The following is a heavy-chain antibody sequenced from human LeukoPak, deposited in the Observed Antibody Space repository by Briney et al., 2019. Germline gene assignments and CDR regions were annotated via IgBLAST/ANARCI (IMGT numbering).Heavy chain of an antibody. CDR1: GFTFDDYA. D-gene: IGHD3-10*01. CDR3: AKDRFDYYGSGSYFDY. V-gene: IGHV3-9*01. CDR2: ISWNSGSI. J-gene: IGHJ4*02. Sequence: GGSLRLSCAASGFTFDDYAMHWVRQAPGKGPEWVSGISWNSGSIGYADSVKGRFTISRDNAKNSLYLQMNSLRAEDTALYYCAKDRFDYYGSGSYFDYWGQGTLVTVSS.